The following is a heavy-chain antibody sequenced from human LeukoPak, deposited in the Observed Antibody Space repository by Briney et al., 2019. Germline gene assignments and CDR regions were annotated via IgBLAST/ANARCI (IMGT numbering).Heavy chain of an antibody. D-gene: IGHD4-23*01. J-gene: IGHJ4*02. CDR3: AREGPRGNSQFDY. V-gene: IGHV3-33*01. CDR2: IWYDGSNN. Sequence: GKSLRLSCAASGFTFSNYGMHWVRQAPGKGLEWVALIWYDGSNNYYTDSVKGRLTISRDNSKDTLFLQMNSLRAEDTAVYYCAREGPRGNSQFDYWGQGTLVTVSS. CDR1: GFTFSNYG.